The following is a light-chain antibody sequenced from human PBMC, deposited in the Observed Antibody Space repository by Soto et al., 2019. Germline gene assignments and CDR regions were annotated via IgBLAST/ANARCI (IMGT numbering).Light chain of an antibody. J-gene: IGKJ1*01. V-gene: IGKV1-5*03. CDR1: QTINSW. CDR2: KAS. CDR3: QQYRTYWT. Sequence: DIQMSQSPSTLSASVGDRVTITCRASQTINSWLAWYQQKPGKAPKLLIYKASSLESGVPSRFSGSGSGTEFTLTISSLQPDDFATYYCQQYRTYWTFGQGTNVEIK.